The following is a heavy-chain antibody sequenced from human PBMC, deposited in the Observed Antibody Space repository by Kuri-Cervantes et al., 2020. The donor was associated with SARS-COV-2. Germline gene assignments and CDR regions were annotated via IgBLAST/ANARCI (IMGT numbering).Heavy chain of an antibody. J-gene: IGHJ4*02. V-gene: IGHV4-59*01. D-gene: IGHD3-3*01. CDR3: ARVVVWSGYYFDY. CDR2: IYYSGST. Sequence: SETLSLTCTVSGGSISSYYWSWIRQPPGKGLEWIGYIYYSGSTNYNSYLKSRVTITVDTSKNQFSLKLSSVTAADTAVYYCARVVVWSGYYFDYWGQGTLVTVSS. CDR1: GGSISSYY.